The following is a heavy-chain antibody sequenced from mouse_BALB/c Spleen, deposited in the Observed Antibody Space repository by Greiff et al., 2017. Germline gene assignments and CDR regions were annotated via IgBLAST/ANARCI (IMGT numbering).Heavy chain of an antibody. Sequence: QVQLKQSAAELARPGASVKMSCKASGYTFTSYTMHWVKQRPGQGLEWIGYINPSSGYTEYNQKFKDKTTLTADKSSSTAYMQLSSLTSEDSAVYYCARGGITTGYAMDYWGQGTSVTVSS. V-gene: IGHV1-4*02. J-gene: IGHJ4*01. CDR3: ARGGITTGYAMDY. CDR2: INPSSGYT. D-gene: IGHD2-4*01. CDR1: GYTFTSYT.